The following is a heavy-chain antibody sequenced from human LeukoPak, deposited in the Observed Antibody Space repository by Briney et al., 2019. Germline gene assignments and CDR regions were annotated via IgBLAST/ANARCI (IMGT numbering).Heavy chain of an antibody. V-gene: IGHV3-53*01. CDR2: IYRGGNT. CDR1: GFTVSNNY. J-gene: IGHJ4*02. D-gene: IGHD3-10*01. CDR3: GSGEWPQNY. Sequence: GGSLRLSCAVSGFTVSNNYMTWVRQVPGKGLEWVSLIYRGGNTYYADSVKGRFTISRDNSKNTLYLQMNSLRAEDTAVYYCGSGEWPQNYWGQGTLVTVSS.